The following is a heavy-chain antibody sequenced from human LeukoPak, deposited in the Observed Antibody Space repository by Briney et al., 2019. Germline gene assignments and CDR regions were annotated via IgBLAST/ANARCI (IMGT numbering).Heavy chain of an antibody. V-gene: IGHV3-23*01. Sequence: GSLRLSCAASGFSFTSYAMSWVRQAQGKGLEWVSAVSRSGGATYYADSVKGRFTISRDNSKNTLYLQMNSLRAEDTAVYYCARDGGGVVVPAARRYYYYGMDVWGQGTTVTVSS. J-gene: IGHJ6*02. CDR2: VSRSGGAT. D-gene: IGHD2-2*01. CDR1: GFSFTSYA. CDR3: ARDGGGVVVPAARRYYYYGMDV.